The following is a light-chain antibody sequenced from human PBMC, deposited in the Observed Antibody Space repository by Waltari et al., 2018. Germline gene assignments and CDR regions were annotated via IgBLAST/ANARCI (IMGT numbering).Light chain of an antibody. CDR1: QSVSSN. Sequence: EIVMTQSPATLSVSPGERATLSCRASQSVSSNLAWYQQKPGQAPRLPIYGASTRATGIPAGFSGSGSGTEFTLTISSMQSEDFAVYYCQQYNNWPPGTFGQGTKLEIK. CDR3: QQYNNWPPGT. CDR2: GAS. V-gene: IGKV3-15*01. J-gene: IGKJ2*01.